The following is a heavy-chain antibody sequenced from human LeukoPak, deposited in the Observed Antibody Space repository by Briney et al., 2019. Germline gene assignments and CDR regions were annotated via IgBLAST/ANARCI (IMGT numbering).Heavy chain of an antibody. CDR1: GFTFNTCA. CDR3: AKGVFGVNRAFDY. Sequence: GGSLRLSCEASGFTFNTCAMSWVRQAPGKGLEWVSAISESGSGTYYADSVKGRFAISRDNSKNTLYLQMNSLRVDDTALYYCAKGVFGVNRAFDYWGQGTLVTVSS. V-gene: IGHV3-23*01. CDR2: ISESGSGT. D-gene: IGHD3-3*01. J-gene: IGHJ4*02.